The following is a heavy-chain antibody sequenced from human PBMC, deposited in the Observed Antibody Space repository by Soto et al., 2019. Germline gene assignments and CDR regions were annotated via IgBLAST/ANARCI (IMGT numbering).Heavy chain of an antibody. CDR1: GASISSYY. CDR2: IFYSGNT. V-gene: IGHV4-59*01. Sequence: QVQLQESGPGLVKPSETLSLTCTVSGASISSYYWSWIRQPPGKGLEWIGYIFYSGNTNYNPSLQSRVTISVDPSKNQFSLKLNSVTAAATAVYYCASRDYNEAVDIWGQGTVVTVSS. J-gene: IGHJ3*02. CDR3: ASRDYNEAVDI. D-gene: IGHD4-4*01.